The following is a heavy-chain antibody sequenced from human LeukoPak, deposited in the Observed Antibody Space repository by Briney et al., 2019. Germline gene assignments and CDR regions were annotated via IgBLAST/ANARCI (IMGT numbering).Heavy chain of an antibody. D-gene: IGHD2-15*01. J-gene: IGHJ4*02. V-gene: IGHV3-74*01. CDR3: ARGGSGANDY. CDR2: INSDGSST. Sequence: GGSLRLSCAASGFTFSNYWMHWVRQAPGKGLVCVSRINSDGSSTSYADSVKGRFTISRDNAKNTLYMQMNSLRAEDTAVYYCARGGSGANDYWGQGTLVTVSS. CDR1: GFTFSNYW.